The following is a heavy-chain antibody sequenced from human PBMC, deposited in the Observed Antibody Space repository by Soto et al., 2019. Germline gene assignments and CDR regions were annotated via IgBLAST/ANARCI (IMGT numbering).Heavy chain of an antibody. J-gene: IGHJ5*02. V-gene: IGHV1-18*01. CDR1: GYTFTSYG. Sequence: QVQLVQSGAEVKKPGASVKVSCKASGYTFTSYGISWVRQAPGQGLEWMGWISAYNGNTNYAQKLQGRVTMTTDTSTSTAYMALRSLRSDDTAVYYCARERSSSWYYPRSNWFDPWGQGTLVTVSS. D-gene: IGHD6-13*01. CDR3: ARERSSSWYYPRSNWFDP. CDR2: ISAYNGNT.